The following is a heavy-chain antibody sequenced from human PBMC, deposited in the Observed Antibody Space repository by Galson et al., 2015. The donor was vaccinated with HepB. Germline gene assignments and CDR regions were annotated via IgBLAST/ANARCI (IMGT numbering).Heavy chain of an antibody. CDR2: ISYDGSNK. D-gene: IGHD6-13*01. J-gene: IGHJ4*02. CDR1: GFTFSSYA. CDR3: ARGGIAAAGIVGTLY. Sequence: SLRLSCAASGFTFSSYAMHWVRQAPGKGLEWVAVISYDGSNKYYADSVKGRFTISRDNSKNTLYLQMNSLRAEDTAVYYCARGGIAAAGIVGTLYWGQGTLVTVSS. V-gene: IGHV3-30*04.